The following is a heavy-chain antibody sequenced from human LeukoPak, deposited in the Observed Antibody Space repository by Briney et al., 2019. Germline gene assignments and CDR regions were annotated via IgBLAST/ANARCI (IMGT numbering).Heavy chain of an antibody. Sequence: GGSLRLSCAASGLTFSDYSMNWVRQAPGKGLEWVSYISSSGSTIYYADSVKGRFTISRDNAKNSLYLQMNSLRAEDTAVYYCARGFIVVVPAAIYWGQGTLVTVSS. D-gene: IGHD2-2*01. V-gene: IGHV3-48*04. CDR2: ISSSGSTI. CDR3: ARGFIVVVPAAIY. J-gene: IGHJ4*02. CDR1: GLTFSDYS.